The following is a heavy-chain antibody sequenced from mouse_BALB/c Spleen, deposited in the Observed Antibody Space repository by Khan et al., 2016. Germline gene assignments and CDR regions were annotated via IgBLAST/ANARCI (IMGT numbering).Heavy chain of an antibody. CDR1: GFSLSSYD. CDR3: VRGGYDGDY. D-gene: IGHD2-2*01. J-gene: IGHJ3*01. Sequence: QVRLKESGPGLVAPTQSLSITCTVSGFSLSSYDITWIRQPPGKGLEWLGVIWTGGGTNYNSAFMSRLSISKDNSKSQVFLKMNSLQTDDTAIYYCVRGGYDGDYWGQGTLVTVSA. V-gene: IGHV2-9-2*01. CDR2: IWTGGGT.